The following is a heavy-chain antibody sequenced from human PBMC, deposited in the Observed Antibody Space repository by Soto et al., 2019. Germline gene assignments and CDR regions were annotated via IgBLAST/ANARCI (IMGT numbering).Heavy chain of an antibody. Sequence: EVQVVESGGGLVQPGGSLRLSCVASGFTFNTYWMSWVRQAPGKGLESVANIKQDGSDQYYVDSVRGRFTISRDNAKNSLYLQMNSLRAEDTAVYYCARAGLLIWGQGSLVTVSS. CDR2: IKQDGSDQ. CDR1: GFTFNTYW. CDR3: ARAGLLI. V-gene: IGHV3-7*01. J-gene: IGHJ4*02.